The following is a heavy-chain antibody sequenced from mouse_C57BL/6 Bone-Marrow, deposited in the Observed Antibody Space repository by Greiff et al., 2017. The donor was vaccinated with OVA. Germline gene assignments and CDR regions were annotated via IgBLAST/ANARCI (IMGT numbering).Heavy chain of an antibody. D-gene: IGHD1-1*01. J-gene: IGHJ3*01. Sequence: VMLVESGAALALPLSSLKLSCKASGYTFTSYGISWVKQRTGQGLEWIGEIYPRSGNTYYNEKFKGKATLTADKSSSTAYMELRSLTSEDSAVYFCARYYGSSYNAYWGQGTLVTVSA. CDR2: IYPRSGNT. CDR3: ARYYGSSYNAY. V-gene: IGHV1-81*01. CDR1: GYTFTSYG.